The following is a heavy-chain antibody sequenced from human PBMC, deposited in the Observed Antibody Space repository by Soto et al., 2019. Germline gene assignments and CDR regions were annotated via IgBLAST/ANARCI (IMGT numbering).Heavy chain of an antibody. J-gene: IGHJ6*03. CDR3: ARGLAATGYYYYYYYMDV. Sequence: QVQLVQSGAEAKKPGSSVKVSCKASGGTFSSYTISWVRQAPGQGLEWMGRIIPILGIANYAQKFQGRVTITADKSTSTAYMELSSLRSEDTAVYYCARGLAATGYYYYYYYMDVWGKGTTVTVSS. V-gene: IGHV1-69*02. CDR1: GGTFSSYT. D-gene: IGHD2-15*01. CDR2: IIPILGIA.